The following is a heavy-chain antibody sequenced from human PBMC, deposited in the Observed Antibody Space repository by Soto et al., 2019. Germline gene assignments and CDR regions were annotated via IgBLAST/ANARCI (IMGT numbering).Heavy chain of an antibody. D-gene: IGHD2-15*01. CDR2: IYSGGST. Sequence: EVQLVESGGGLVQPGGSLRLSCAASGFTVSSNYMSWVRQAPGKGLEWVSVIYSGGSTYYADSVKGRFTISRDNSKNTLYLQMNSLRAEDTAVYYCARALPDFGPLVVVADINWFDPWGQGTLVTVSS. V-gene: IGHV3-66*01. CDR3: ARALPDFGPLVVVADINWFDP. CDR1: GFTVSSNY. J-gene: IGHJ5*02.